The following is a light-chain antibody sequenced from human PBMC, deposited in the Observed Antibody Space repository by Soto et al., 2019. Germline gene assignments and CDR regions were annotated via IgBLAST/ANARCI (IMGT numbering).Light chain of an antibody. J-gene: IGLJ2*01. V-gene: IGLV2-18*02. CDR1: AIDVGSYNR. CDR3: SSYTSSSTLV. CDR2: EVS. Sequence: QSALTQPPSVSGSPGQSVTISCPGGAIDVGSYNRVSWYQQPPGTAPRVMIYEVSNRPLGVPDRFSGSKSGNTASLTISGLQAEDEADYYCSSYTSSSTLVFGGGTKLTVL.